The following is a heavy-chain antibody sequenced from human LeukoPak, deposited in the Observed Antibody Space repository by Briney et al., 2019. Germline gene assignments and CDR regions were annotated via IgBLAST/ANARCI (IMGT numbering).Heavy chain of an antibody. J-gene: IGHJ5*01. D-gene: IGHD6-19*01. V-gene: IGHV3-23*01. Sequence: GGSLRLSCAASGFAFSFYAMSWLRQPPGKRLEWVSTINANSGTTSYAASVRGRFTISRDNSKNTLYLQVNTLGADDTATYYCAKPISGGLAVTADWFHPWGQGTLVVVSS. CDR3: AKPISGGLAVTADWFHP. CDR2: INANSGTT. CDR1: GFAFSFYA.